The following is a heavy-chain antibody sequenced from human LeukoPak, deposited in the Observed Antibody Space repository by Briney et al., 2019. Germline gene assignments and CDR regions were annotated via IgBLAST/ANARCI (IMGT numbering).Heavy chain of an antibody. J-gene: IGHJ6*02. CDR1: GFTFNSYE. Sequence: PGRSLRLSCAASGFTFNSYEMHWVRQAPGKGLKWVAVISYDGSNKYYADFVKGRFTFSRDNSKNTVHLQMNSLRAEDTAVYYCARGRSRERAYGMDVWGPGTTATVSS. D-gene: IGHD6-6*01. CDR2: ISYDGSNK. CDR3: ARGRSRERAYGMDV. V-gene: IGHV3-30-3*01.